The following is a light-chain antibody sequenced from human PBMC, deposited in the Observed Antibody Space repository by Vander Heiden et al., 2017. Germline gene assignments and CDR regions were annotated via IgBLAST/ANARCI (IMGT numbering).Light chain of an antibody. V-gene: IGLV4-69*01. J-gene: IGLJ3*02. Sequence: QLVLTQSPSATASLGASVKLTCTLSSGHSSYAIAWHQQQPEKGPRYLMKLNSDGSHSKGDGIPDRFSGSSSGAERYLTISSLQSEEEADYYCQTWGTGFSWVFGGGTKLTVL. CDR2: LNSDGSH. CDR1: SGHSSYA. CDR3: QTWGTGFSWV.